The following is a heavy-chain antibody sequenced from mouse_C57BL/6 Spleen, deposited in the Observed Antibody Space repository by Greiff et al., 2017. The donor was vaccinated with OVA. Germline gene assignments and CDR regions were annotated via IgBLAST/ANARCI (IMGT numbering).Heavy chain of an antibody. CDR2: LWSGGST. Sequence: QVQLQQSGPGLVQPSQSLSITCTVSGFSLTSYGVHWVRQSPGKGLEWLGVLWSGGSTDYNAAFISRLSISRDNSKSQVFFKMNSLQADDTAIYYCSRKGGSRTGYYSYWGQGTTLTVSS. J-gene: IGHJ2*01. D-gene: IGHD1-1*01. V-gene: IGHV2-2*01. CDR1: GFSLTSYG. CDR3: SRKGGSRTGYYSY.